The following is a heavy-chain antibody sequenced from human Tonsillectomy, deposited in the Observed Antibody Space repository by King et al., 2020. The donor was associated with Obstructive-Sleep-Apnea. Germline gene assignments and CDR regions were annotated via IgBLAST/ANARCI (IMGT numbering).Heavy chain of an antibody. CDR1: GYSFTSYW. J-gene: IGHJ3*02. CDR2: IDPSDSYT. Sequence: QLVQSGAEVKKPGASLRISCKGSGYSFTSYWISWVRQMPGKGLEWMGRIDPSDSYTNYSPSFQGHVTISADKSISTAYLQWSSLKASDTAMYYCACLPDSSGWYFDAFDIWGQGTMVTVSS. D-gene: IGHD6-19*01. V-gene: IGHV5-10-1*01. CDR3: ACLPDSSGWYFDAFDI.